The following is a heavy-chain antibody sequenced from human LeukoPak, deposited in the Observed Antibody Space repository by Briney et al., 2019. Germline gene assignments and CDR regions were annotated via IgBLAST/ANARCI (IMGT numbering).Heavy chain of an antibody. V-gene: IGHV3-30-3*01. D-gene: IGHD3-3*01. CDR3: AKDDYTFWSGYGY. Sequence: GGSLRLSCAASGFTFSSYAMHWVRQAPGKGLEWVAVISYDGSNKYYADSVKGRFTISRDNSKNTLYLQMNSLRAEDTAVFYCAKDDYTFWSGYGYWGQGTLVTVSS. CDR1: GFTFSSYA. CDR2: ISYDGSNK. J-gene: IGHJ4*02.